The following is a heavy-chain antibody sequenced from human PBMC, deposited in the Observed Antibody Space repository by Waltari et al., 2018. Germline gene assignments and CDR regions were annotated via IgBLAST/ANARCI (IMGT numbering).Heavy chain of an antibody. CDR3: AKVGDYGDYPPIYYYYYGMDV. D-gene: IGHD4-17*01. CDR2: IWYDGSNK. Sequence: QVQLVESGGGVVQPGRSLRLSCAASGFTFSSYGMTWVSKAPGKGLEWVAVIWYDGSNKYYADSVKGRFTISRDNSKNTLYLQMNSLRAEDTAVYYCAKVGDYGDYPPIYYYYYGMDVWGQGTTVTVSS. V-gene: IGHV3-33*06. J-gene: IGHJ6*02. CDR1: GFTFSSYG.